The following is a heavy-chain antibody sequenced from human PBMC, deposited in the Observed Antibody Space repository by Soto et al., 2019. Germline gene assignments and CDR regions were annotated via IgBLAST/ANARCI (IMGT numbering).Heavy chain of an antibody. CDR1: GFTFDDYA. CDR2: ISWNSGSI. V-gene: IGHV3-9*01. D-gene: IGHD6-19*01. Sequence: EVPLVESGGGLVQPGRSLRLSCAASGFTFDDYAMHWVRQAPGKGLEWVSGISWNSGSIGYADSVKGRFTISRDNAKNSLYLQMNSLRAEDTALYYCAKAEGAAVAGSLLDYWGQGTLVTVSS. J-gene: IGHJ4*02. CDR3: AKAEGAAVAGSLLDY.